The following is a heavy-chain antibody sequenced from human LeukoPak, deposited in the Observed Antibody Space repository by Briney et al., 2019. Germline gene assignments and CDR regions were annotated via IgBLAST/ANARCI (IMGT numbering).Heavy chain of an antibody. J-gene: IGHJ6*02. Sequence: SETLSLTCTVSGGSMRSHYWTWIRQSPGKGLEWIGYIDFSGSTNYNPSLRSRVTMSLDPPKKQLSLRLTSVVAADTAVYYCARGDDGYCSGNRCYYKVLDVWGQGTTVIVSS. V-gene: IGHV4-59*11. D-gene: IGHD6-19*01. CDR3: ARGDDGYCSGNRCYYKVLDV. CDR1: GGSMRSHY. CDR2: IDFSGST.